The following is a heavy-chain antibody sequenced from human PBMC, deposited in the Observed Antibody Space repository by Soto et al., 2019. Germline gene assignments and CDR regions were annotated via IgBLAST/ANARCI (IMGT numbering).Heavy chain of an antibody. D-gene: IGHD3-16*02. V-gene: IGHV1-46*03. J-gene: IGHJ4*02. CDR3: ARQRAYDNLWGSYRPLDY. CDR1: GNYFSSHY. CDR2: INPSGDTA. Sequence: QVQLVQSGAAVKKPGASVKVSCKASGNYFSSHYLHWARQAPGQGLEWMAIINPSGDTATFAQKFQDRVTVTRDTSTSTVYMDLSSLSSDDTAVYYCARQRAYDNLWGSYRPLDYWGQGTLVIVSS.